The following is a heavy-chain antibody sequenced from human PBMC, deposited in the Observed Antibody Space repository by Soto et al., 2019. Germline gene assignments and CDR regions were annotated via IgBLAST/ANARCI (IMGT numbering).Heavy chain of an antibody. J-gene: IGHJ4*02. D-gene: IGHD1-26*01. V-gene: IGHV1-18*01. CDR3: ARAARDFSGSYAIH. Sequence: QVQLVRSGAEVKKPGASVKVSCKTSGYNFTNYGITWVRQAPGQGLEWMGWISASNGDTKYAQNIQGRVTMTTDTSTTTASMELRSLRSDDTAVYYCARAARDFSGSYAIHWGQGTVVTVSS. CDR1: GYNFTNYG. CDR2: ISASNGDT.